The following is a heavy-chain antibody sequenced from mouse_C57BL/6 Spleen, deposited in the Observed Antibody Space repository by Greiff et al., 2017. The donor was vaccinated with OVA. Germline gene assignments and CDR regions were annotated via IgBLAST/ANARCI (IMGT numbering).Heavy chain of an antibody. Sequence: EVKLEESGGGLVKPGGSLKLSCAASGFTFSDYGMHWVRQAPEKGLEWVAYISSGSSTIYYADTVKGRFTISRDNAKNTLFLQMTSLRSEDTAMYYCARGIYYDYLLAMDYWGQGTSVTVSS. J-gene: IGHJ4*01. D-gene: IGHD2-4*01. CDR3: ARGIYYDYLLAMDY. CDR2: ISSGSSTI. V-gene: IGHV5-17*01. CDR1: GFTFSDYG.